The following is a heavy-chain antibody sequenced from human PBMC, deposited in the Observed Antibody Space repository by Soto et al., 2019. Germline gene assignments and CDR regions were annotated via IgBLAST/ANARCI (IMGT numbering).Heavy chain of an antibody. CDR3: ARVAYSSSTMEVGYFDY. J-gene: IGHJ4*02. CDR1: GFTVSSNY. Sequence: VGSLRLSCAASGFTVSSNYMSWVRQAPGKGLEWVSVIYSGGSTYYADSVKGRFTISRDNSKNTLYLQMNSLRAEDTAVYYCARVAYSSSTMEVGYFDYWGQGTLVTVSS. V-gene: IGHV3-53*01. CDR2: IYSGGST. D-gene: IGHD6-6*01.